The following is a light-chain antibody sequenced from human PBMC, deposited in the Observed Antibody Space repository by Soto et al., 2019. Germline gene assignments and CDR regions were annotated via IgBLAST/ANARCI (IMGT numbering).Light chain of an antibody. CDR1: SSNIGADYD. Sequence: QSVLTQTPSVSGAPGQRFTISCTGSSSNIGADYDVHWYQQLPGTPPKLLIFGNSNRPSGVPDRFSGSKSGTSASLTISGLQAEDEGDYYCKSSENGLSESVFGTGTKVTVL. CDR2: GNS. V-gene: IGLV1-40*01. J-gene: IGLJ1*01. CDR3: KSSENGLSESV.